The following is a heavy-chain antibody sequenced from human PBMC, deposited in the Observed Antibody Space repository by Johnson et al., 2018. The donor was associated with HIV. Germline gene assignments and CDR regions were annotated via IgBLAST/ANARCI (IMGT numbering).Heavy chain of an antibody. CDR2: LKSRADGGTT. D-gene: IGHD1-26*01. CDR1: GFPFSNAW. CDR3: TTEVMEWELQVGWTRAFEV. Sequence: EVQLVESGGGLVKPGGSLRLSCRASGFPFSNAWMNWVRQAPGKGLEWVGRLKSRADGGTTDYAAPVKGRFTISRDDSENMLYLQMNSLKTEDTAVYYCTTEVMEWELQVGWTRAFEVWGQGTIVIVST. V-gene: IGHV3-15*01. J-gene: IGHJ3*01.